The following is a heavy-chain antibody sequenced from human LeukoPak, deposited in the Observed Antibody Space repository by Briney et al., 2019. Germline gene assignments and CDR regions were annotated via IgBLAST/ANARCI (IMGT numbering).Heavy chain of an antibody. Sequence: VSVKVSCKASGYPFTGYYLHWVRQAPGQGLEWMGWISAYNGNTNYRQKLQGRVTMTTDTFTGTAYMDLRSLRSDDTAIYYCARDSPDGSGTYYNDSPDYWGQGTLATVSS. CDR1: GYPFTGYY. CDR2: ISAYNGNT. CDR3: ARDSPDGSGTYYNDSPDY. V-gene: IGHV1-18*04. J-gene: IGHJ4*02. D-gene: IGHD3-10*01.